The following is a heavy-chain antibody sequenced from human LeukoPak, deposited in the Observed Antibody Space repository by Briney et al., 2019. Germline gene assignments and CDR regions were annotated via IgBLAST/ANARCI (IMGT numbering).Heavy chain of an antibody. CDR3: TRVIVAVPGYFDYFDF. V-gene: IGHV3-7*01. Sequence: GGSLRLSCPASGFNFSNHYMRWIRQAPGKGLEWVANINEDGSNKWHLGSVKGRFTVSRDNARNSLYLQMNSLRVEDTAVYYCTRVIVAVPGYFDYFDFWGQGVLVTVSS. CDR2: INEDGSNK. J-gene: IGHJ4*02. D-gene: IGHD6-19*01. CDR1: GFNFSNHY.